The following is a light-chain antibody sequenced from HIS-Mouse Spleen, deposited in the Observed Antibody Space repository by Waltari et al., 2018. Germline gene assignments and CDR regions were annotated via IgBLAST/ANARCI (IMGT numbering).Light chain of an antibody. CDR1: QRVSSY. V-gene: IGKV3-11*01. CDR2: DAS. CDR3: QQRSNWLT. Sequence: EIVLTQSPATLSLSPGERATLSCRASQRVSSYLAWYQQKPGQAPSLLIYDASNRATGIPARFSGSGSGTDFTLTISSLEPEDFAVYYCQQRSNWLTFGGGTKVEIK. J-gene: IGKJ4*01.